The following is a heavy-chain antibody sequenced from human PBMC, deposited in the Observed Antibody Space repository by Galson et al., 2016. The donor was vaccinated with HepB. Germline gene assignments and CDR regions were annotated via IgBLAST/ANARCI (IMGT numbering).Heavy chain of an antibody. V-gene: IGHV3-30-3*01. J-gene: IGHJ3*02. CDR2: ISHDDISK. CDR3: ARAAHSSGYCDVFDI. D-gene: IGHD3-22*01. CDR1: GITLRNFI. Sequence: SLRLSCAASGITLRNFIIHWVRQPPGKGLEWVAAISHDDISKYYTDSVKGRFTISRDNPGNTVDLQMNSLRAEDTAVYYCARAAHSSGYCDVFDIWGQGTKVTVSS.